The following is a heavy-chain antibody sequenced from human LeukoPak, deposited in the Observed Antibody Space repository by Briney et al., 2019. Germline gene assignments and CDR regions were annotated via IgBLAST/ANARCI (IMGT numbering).Heavy chain of an antibody. V-gene: IGHV1-18*01. CDR1: GYDFRNYG. Sequence: ASVKVSCKASGYDFRNYGIGWVRQAPRQGLEWMGWITAGNGNTNYAQKVQGRVTMTTDTSTSTAYMELRSLRSDDTAVYFCARDSARGYSYGYNAFDIWGQGTMVTVSS. D-gene: IGHD5-18*01. CDR2: ITAGNGNT. CDR3: ARDSARGYSYGYNAFDI. J-gene: IGHJ3*02.